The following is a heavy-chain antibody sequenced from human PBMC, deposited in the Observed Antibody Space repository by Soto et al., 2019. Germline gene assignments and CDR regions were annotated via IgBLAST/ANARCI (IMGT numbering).Heavy chain of an antibody. CDR2: LTSSGGT. V-gene: IGHV3-23*01. J-gene: IGHJ4*02. Sequence: GGSLRLSCATSGFTLSNYAMSWVRQAPGKGLEWVSTLTSSGGTYYADSVKGRFTISRDQSKSTLYLQMVSLRAEDTALYYCAKGLNKFEYWGRGAQVTVSS. CDR3: AKGLNKFEY. CDR1: GFTLSNYA.